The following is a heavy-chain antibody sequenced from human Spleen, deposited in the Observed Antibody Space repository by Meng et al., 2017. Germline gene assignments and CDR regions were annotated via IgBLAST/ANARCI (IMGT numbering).Heavy chain of an antibody. Sequence: GESLKISCAASGFTLSSSEVKWVRQAPGKGLEWVASIKQDGSEKYYVASVKGRFTISRDNAKKSVYLQMSSLRAEDAAVYYCASPAVAGSEEGALDFWGQGTLVTVSS. CDR3: ASPAVAGSEEGALDF. CDR2: IKQDGSEK. J-gene: IGHJ4*02. V-gene: IGHV3-7*01. D-gene: IGHD6-19*01. CDR1: GFTLSSSE.